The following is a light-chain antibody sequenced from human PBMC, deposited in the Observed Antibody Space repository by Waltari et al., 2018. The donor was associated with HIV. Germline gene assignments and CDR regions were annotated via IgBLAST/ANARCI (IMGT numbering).Light chain of an antibody. J-gene: IGLJ1*01. Sequence: QSALTQPPSASGSPGQSVTISCTGTSSDIGGYNYVACYQQNPGKAPKLLIYEVTKRPSGVPDRFSGSKSGNTASLTVSGLQPEDEADYYCGSYTDTNNHYVFGTGTKVT. CDR1: SSDIGGYNY. V-gene: IGLV2-8*01. CDR3: GSYTDTNNHYV. CDR2: EVT.